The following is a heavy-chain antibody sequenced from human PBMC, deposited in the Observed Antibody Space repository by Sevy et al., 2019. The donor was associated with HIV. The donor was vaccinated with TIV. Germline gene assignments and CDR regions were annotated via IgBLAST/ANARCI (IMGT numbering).Heavy chain of an antibody. J-gene: IGHJ4*02. CDR1: GFTFSNYA. Sequence: GGSLRLSCAATGFTFSNYAMHWVRQAPGKGMEWVAIIGSDGAYQYHGDSVKGRFTISRDNSKNTLYLQMNNVRVEDKAVYYCARGGYYYDNAAYYALDSWGQGTLVTVSS. CDR2: IGSDGAYQ. D-gene: IGHD3-22*01. CDR3: ARGGYYYDNAAYYALDS. V-gene: IGHV3-33*01.